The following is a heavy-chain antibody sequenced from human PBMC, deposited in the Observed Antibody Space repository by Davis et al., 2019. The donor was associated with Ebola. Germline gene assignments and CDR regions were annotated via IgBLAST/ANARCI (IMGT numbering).Heavy chain of an antibody. J-gene: IGHJ4*02. CDR2: VTQSGTT. V-gene: IGHV4-34*01. Sequence: PSETLSLTCTVYGESFSNYYWTWIRQSPEKGLEWIGQVTQSGTTTYNPSLGNRVTILIDTSNNVFPLQLTSFPAADTAVYYCARLPQGYGSGDTCYPSPDFWGQGTLVTVSS. CDR1: GESFSNYY. CDR3: ARLPQGYGSGDTCYPSPDF. D-gene: IGHD2-15*01.